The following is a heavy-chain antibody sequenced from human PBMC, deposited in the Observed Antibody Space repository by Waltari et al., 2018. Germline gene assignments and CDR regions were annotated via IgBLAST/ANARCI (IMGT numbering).Heavy chain of an antibody. D-gene: IGHD3-10*01. Sequence: EVQLVESGGGLVKPGGSLSLSCSASGFTFSSYSMNWVRQAPGKGLEWVSSISSSSSYIYYADSVKGRFTISRDNAKNSLYLQMNSLRAEDTAVYYCARDRPRVNLPPPRFDYWGQGTLVTVSS. CDR1: GFTFSSYS. CDR3: ARDRPRVNLPPPRFDY. V-gene: IGHV3-21*01. J-gene: IGHJ4*02. CDR2: ISSSSSYI.